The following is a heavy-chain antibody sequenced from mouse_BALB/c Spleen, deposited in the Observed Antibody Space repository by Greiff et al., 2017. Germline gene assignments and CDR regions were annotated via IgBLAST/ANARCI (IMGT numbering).Heavy chain of an antibody. V-gene: IGHV1S135*01. CDR1: GYSSPASN. CDR3: ARGYDAMDY. CDR2: MDPYNGGT. Sequence: EVQLQQSGPELVKPGPPGRVSSKPPGYSSPASNRYGVRQSHGKSLEWIGYMDPYNGGTSYNQKFKGKATLTVDKSSSTAFMHLNSLTSEDSAVYYCARGYDAMDYWGQGTSVTVSS. J-gene: IGHJ4*01.